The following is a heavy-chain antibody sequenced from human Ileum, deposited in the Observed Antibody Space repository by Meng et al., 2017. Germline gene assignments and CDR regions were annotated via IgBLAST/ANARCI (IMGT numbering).Heavy chain of an antibody. CDR1: GGYVSSGSYY. CDR3: ARSSTSPASYFFDY. Sequence: QVQLQDSGPRLVRPSGTLSLPCTGSGGYVSSGSYYWSWIRQPPGKGLEWIGHIYYSGSTNYNPSLKSRVTISVDMSKNQFSLKLNSVTAADTAIYFCARSSTSPASYFFDYWGQGTLVTVSS. CDR2: IYYSGST. V-gene: IGHV4-61*01. J-gene: IGHJ4*02. D-gene: IGHD6-6*01.